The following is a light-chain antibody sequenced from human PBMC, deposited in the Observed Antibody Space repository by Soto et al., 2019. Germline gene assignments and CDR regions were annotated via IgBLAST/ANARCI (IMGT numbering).Light chain of an antibody. V-gene: IGKV1-9*01. J-gene: IGKJ4*01. CDR1: QGTSRY. Sequence: DIQLTQSPSFLSATVGDRVTITCRASQGTSRYLAWYQQKPGKAPQLLIYAASTLQSGVPSRFSGSGSGTEFTLTISSLQPEAFATYYCQQANSYPPELTFGGGTKVEIK. CDR3: QQANSYPPELT. CDR2: AAS.